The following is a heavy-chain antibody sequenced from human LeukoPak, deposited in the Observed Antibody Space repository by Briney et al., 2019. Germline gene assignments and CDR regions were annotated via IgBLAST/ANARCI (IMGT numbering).Heavy chain of an antibody. V-gene: IGHV3-23*01. CDR3: AKESVKDSSGYYFDY. CDR2: ISGSGTST. CDR1: GFTFSSYA. J-gene: IGHJ4*02. Sequence: SGGSLRLSCAASGFTFSSYAMSWVRQAPGKGLEWVSGISGSGTSTFYADSAKGRFTISRDNSKNTLYLQMNSLRAEDTAVYYCAKESVKDSSGYYFDYWGQGTLVTVSS. D-gene: IGHD3-22*01.